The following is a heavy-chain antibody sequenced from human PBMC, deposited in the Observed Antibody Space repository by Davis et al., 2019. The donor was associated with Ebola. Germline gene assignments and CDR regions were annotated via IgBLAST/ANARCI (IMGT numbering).Heavy chain of an antibody. V-gene: IGHV4-59*08. Sequence: SEILSLTCTVSSGSISGYYWSWIRQPPGKGLEWIGYIHYGGTTNYNPSLKSRVTISVDTSRNQFSLRLSSVTAADTAVYHCARHSPASAFDIWGQGTMITVSS. CDR2: IHYGGTT. J-gene: IGHJ3*02. CDR1: SGSISGYY. CDR3: ARHSPASAFDI.